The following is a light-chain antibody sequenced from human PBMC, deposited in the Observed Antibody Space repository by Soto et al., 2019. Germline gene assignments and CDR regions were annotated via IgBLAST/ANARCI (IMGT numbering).Light chain of an antibody. CDR3: QQSYSTPYT. V-gene: IGKV1-39*01. CDR2: AAS. Sequence: DIQMTQSPSSLSASVGDRVTITCRASQSIRSYLNWYQQKPGKAPKLLIYAASSLQSVVPSRFSGSGSGTDFTLTISSLQPEDVATYYCQQSYSTPYTFGQGTKLEIK. CDR1: QSIRSY. J-gene: IGKJ2*01.